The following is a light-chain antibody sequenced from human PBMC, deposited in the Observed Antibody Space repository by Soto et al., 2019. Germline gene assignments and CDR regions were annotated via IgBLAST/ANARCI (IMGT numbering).Light chain of an antibody. CDR2: GAS. CDR3: QQYGSSPLT. CDR1: QSVNYSY. V-gene: IGKV3-20*01. J-gene: IGKJ4*01. Sequence: EIVLTQSPGTLSLSPGERATLSCRASQSVNYSYLAWYQQKPGQAPRLLIYGASSRATGIPGRFSGSGSGTDFTLTISRLEPEEFAVYYFQQYGSSPLTFGGGTKVEIK.